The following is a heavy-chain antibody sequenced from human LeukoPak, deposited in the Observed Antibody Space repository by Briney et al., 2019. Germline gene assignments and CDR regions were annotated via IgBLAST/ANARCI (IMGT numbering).Heavy chain of an antibody. J-gene: IGHJ4*02. V-gene: IGHV3-21*01. CDR2: ITTSSDYK. CDR1: GFTFSAYT. Sequence: GGSLRLSCAASGFTFSAYTMSWGRQAPGKGLEWVSSITTSSDYKYYADSLRGRVTSSRDNAKNSLFLQMNALRGDDTAVYYCARDPAATPLDYWGQGILVTVSS. CDR3: ARDPAATPLDY. D-gene: IGHD6-13*01.